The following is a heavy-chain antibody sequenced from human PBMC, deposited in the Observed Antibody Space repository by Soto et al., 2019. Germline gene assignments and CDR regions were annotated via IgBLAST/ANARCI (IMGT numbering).Heavy chain of an antibody. CDR1: GFTFSSYA. CDR3: APRDGYNPFDY. D-gene: IGHD5-12*01. Sequence: QVQLVESVGGVVQPGRSLRLSCAASGFTFSSYAMHWVRQAPGKGLEWVAVISYDGSNKYYADSVKGRFTISRDNSKNTLYLQMNSLRAEDTAVYYCAPRDGYNPFDYWGQGTLVTVSS. CDR2: ISYDGSNK. V-gene: IGHV3-30-3*01. J-gene: IGHJ4*02.